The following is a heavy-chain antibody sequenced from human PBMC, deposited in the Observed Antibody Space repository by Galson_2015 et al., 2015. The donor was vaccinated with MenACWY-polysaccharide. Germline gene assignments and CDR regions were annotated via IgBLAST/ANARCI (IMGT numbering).Heavy chain of an antibody. V-gene: IGHV3-48*03. CDR3: ARDRGSGTYFDS. D-gene: IGHD3-10*01. CDR1: GFTFSSYE. J-gene: IGHJ4*02. Sequence: SLRLSCAASGFTFSSYEMNWVRQAPGKGLEWVSYISGSGSPIYYADSVKGRFTISRDNAKNLLFLQMNSLRADDTALYYCARDRGSGTYFDSWGQGTLVTVSP. CDR2: ISGSGSPI.